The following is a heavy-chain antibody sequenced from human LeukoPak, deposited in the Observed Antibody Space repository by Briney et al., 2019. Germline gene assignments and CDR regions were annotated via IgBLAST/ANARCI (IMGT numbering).Heavy chain of an antibody. V-gene: IGHV3-48*03. CDR2: ISHSVNII. Sequence: LSCAXXGFTFSSYEXNWVRQAPGKGLEWVSYISHSVNIIYYADSVKGRFTISRDKAKNSLYLQMNSLRVEDTAVYYSASGIYFDYWGQGTLLTVSS. CDR1: GFTFSSYE. D-gene: IGHD1-26*01. J-gene: IGHJ4*02. CDR3: ASGIYFDY.